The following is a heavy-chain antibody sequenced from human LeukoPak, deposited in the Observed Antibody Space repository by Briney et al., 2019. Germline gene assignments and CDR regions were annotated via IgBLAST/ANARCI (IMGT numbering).Heavy chain of an antibody. V-gene: IGHV4-30-4*01. Sequence: SETLSLTCTVSGGSISSGDYYWSWIRQPPGKGLEWIGYIYYSGSTYYNPSLKSRVTISVDTSKNQFSLKLSSVTAADTAVYYCAAPPATYCSSTSCYTGIRDYWGQGTLVTVSS. J-gene: IGHJ4*02. CDR2: IYYSGST. CDR1: GGSISSGDYY. CDR3: AAPPATYCSSTSCYTGIRDY. D-gene: IGHD2-2*02.